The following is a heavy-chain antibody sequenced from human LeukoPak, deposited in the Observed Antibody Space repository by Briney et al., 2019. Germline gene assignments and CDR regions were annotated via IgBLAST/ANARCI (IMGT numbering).Heavy chain of an antibody. Sequence: SETLSLTCAVYGGSFSGYYWSWIRQPPGKGLEWIGEINHSGSTNYNPSLKSRVTISVDTSKNQFSLKLSSVTAADTAVYYCARGAMVRGAKFDYWGQGTLVTVSS. CDR2: INHSGST. D-gene: IGHD3-10*01. J-gene: IGHJ4*02. CDR1: GGSFSGYY. CDR3: ARGAMVRGAKFDY. V-gene: IGHV4-34*01.